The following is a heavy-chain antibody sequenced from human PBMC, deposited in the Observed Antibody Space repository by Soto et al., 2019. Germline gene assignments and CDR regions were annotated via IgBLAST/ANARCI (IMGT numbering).Heavy chain of an antibody. Sequence: GGSLRLSCAASGFTFSSYAMSWVRPAPGKGLEWVSAISGSGGSTYYADSVKGRFTISRDNSKNTLYLQMNSLRAEDTAVYYCAKDVPNVDIVATRGGTYGMDVWGQGTTVTVSS. J-gene: IGHJ6*02. V-gene: IGHV3-23*01. D-gene: IGHD5-12*01. CDR1: GFTFSSYA. CDR3: AKDVPNVDIVATRGGTYGMDV. CDR2: ISGSGGST.